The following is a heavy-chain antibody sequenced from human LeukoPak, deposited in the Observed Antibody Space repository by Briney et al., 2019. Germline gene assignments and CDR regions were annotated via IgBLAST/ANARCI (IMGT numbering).Heavy chain of an antibody. CDR2: ISHSGNT. V-gene: IGHV4-59*02. J-gene: IGHJ4*02. Sequence: SETLSLTCIVSGGAVNSYYWSWIRQTPEKGLEWIGYISHSGNTYYAPSLKSRVTMSLDTSKNQFSLKLSSVTAADTALYYCARGFCADEICQVFTNWGQGILVTVSS. CDR1: GGAVNSYY. CDR3: ARGFCADEICQVFTN. D-gene: IGHD2-21*01.